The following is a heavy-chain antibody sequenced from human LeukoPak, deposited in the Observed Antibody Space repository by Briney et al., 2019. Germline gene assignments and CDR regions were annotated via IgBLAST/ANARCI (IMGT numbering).Heavy chain of an antibody. CDR2: MNTNSGNT. V-gene: IGHV1-8*01. CDR3: ASWPGIVRGTFDI. Sequence: ASVKVSCKASGYTFTSYDINWVRQATGQVLAWMGWMNTNSGNTGYAQKFQGRVSLTRDTSISTAYMELSSLRSEDTAVYYCASWPGIVRGTFDIWGQGTMVTVSS. J-gene: IGHJ3*02. D-gene: IGHD3-10*01. CDR1: GYTFTSYD.